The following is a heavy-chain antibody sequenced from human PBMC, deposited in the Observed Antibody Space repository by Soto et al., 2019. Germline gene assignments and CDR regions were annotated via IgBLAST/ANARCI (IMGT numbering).Heavy chain of an antibody. CDR2: ISGSGGST. CDR1: GFTFSSYA. J-gene: IGHJ5*02. D-gene: IGHD3-3*01. V-gene: IGHV3-23*01. Sequence: GGSLRLSCAASGFTFSSYAMSWVRQAPGKGLEWVSAISGSGGSTYYADSVKGRFTISRDNSKNALYLQMNSLRAEDTAVYYCAKIESDFWSGYYISAWWFDPWGQGTLVTVSS. CDR3: AKIESDFWSGYYISAWWFDP.